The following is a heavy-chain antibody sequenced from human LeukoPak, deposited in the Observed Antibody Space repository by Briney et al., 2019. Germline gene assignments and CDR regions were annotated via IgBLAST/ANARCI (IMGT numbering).Heavy chain of an antibody. J-gene: IGHJ3*02. Sequence: ASVKVSCKASGYTFTSYGISWVRQAPGQGLEWMGWINPNSGGTNYAQKFQGRVTMTRDTSISTAYMELSRLRSDDTAVYYCARAEITMIVVVIGGNAFDIWGQGTMVTVSS. CDR3: ARAEITMIVVVIGGNAFDI. D-gene: IGHD3-22*01. CDR2: INPNSGGT. CDR1: GYTFTSYG. V-gene: IGHV1-2*02.